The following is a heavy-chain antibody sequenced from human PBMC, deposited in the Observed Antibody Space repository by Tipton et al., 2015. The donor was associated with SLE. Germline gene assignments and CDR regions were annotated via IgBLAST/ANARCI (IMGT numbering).Heavy chain of an antibody. CDR1: GGSVTSYY. V-gene: IGHV4-59*08. Sequence: TLSLTCTVSGGSVTSYYWSWIRQPPGKGLEWIGHVFYSGSTNYSPSLQRRVTMSLDTSKNHFSLKLNSVTAADTAVYYCARHGAIVISKNSPFDYWGQGTLVTVSS. J-gene: IGHJ4*02. CDR3: ARHGAIVISKNSPFDY. D-gene: IGHD3-22*01. CDR2: VFYSGST.